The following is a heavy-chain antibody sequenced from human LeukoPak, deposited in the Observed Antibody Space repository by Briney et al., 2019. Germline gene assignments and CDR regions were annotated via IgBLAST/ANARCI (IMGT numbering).Heavy chain of an antibody. CDR2: ISSSSSYI. CDR3: ARAAMSYYSPHPEYYFDY. V-gene: IGHV3-21*01. CDR1: GITFSSYS. Sequence: GGSLRLSCAASGITFSSYSMNWVRQAPGKGLEWVSCISSSSSYIYYADSVKGRFTISRDNAKNSLYLQMNSLRAEDTAVYYCARAAMSYYSPHPEYYFDYWGQGTLVTVSS. J-gene: IGHJ4*02. D-gene: IGHD1-26*01.